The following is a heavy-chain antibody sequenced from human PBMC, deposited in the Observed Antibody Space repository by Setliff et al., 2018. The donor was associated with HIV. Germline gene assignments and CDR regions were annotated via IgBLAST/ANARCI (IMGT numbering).Heavy chain of an antibody. J-gene: IGHJ4*02. CDR3: ARERLRFLEWLPLDY. D-gene: IGHD3-3*01. CDR2: ISSSSSYI. CDR1: GFTFSSYS. V-gene: IGHV3-21*01. Sequence: PGGSLRLSCAASGFTFSSYSMSWVRQAPGKGLEWVSSISSSSSYIYYADSVKGRFTISRDNAKNSLYLQMNSLRAEDTAVYYCARERLRFLEWLPLDYWGKGTLVTVSS.